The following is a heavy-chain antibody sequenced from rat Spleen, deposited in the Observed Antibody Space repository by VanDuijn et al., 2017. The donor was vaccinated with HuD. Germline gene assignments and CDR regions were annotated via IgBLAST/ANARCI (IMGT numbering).Heavy chain of an antibody. Sequence: EGQLVESGGGLVQPGRSLTLFCAASGFTFSNYGMAWVRQAPTKWLEWVATITYDGTSTHYRAYVKVRFTISRDNAKSTLYLQMDSLRPGDTATDYCARLGIAAIGNWFGYWGQGTLVTVSS. CDR1: GFTFSNYG. D-gene: IGHD1-2*01. CDR2: ITYDGTST. V-gene: IGHV5-29*01. CDR3: ARLGIAAIGNWFGY. J-gene: IGHJ3*01.